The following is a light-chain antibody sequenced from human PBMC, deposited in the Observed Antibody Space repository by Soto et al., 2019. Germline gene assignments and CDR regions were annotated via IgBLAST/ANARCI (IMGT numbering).Light chain of an antibody. J-gene: IGLJ1*01. Sequence: QPVLTQPASVSGSPGQSITISCTGTSSDVGGYNYVSWSQQHPGKAPKLVIYEVSNRPSGVPDRFSGSKSGNTASLTVSGLQAEDEADYYCSSFAGNNNRGVFGSGTKLTVL. CDR1: SSDVGGYNY. V-gene: IGLV2-8*01. CDR3: SSFAGNNNRGV. CDR2: EVS.